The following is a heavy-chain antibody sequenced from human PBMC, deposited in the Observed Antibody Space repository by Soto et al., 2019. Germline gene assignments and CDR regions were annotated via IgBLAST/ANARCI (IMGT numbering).Heavy chain of an antibody. D-gene: IGHD2-15*01. CDR2: TYYAGST. Sequence: SETLSLTCTVCGGSISSTDHYWGWIRQPPGKGLEWLGSTYYAGSTFHNPSLKRRATISVDTSRNQFSLRLSSVTASDTAVYYCARLVFHCLRGCCDDYNFYGLDVWGQGTTVTVSS. V-gene: IGHV4-39*01. J-gene: IGHJ6*02. CDR3: ARLVFHCLRGCCDDYNFYGLDV. CDR1: GGSISSTDHY.